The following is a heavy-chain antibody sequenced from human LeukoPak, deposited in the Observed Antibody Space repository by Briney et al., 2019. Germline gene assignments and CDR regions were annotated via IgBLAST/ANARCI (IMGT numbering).Heavy chain of an antibody. CDR3: ASTKHYYGDYLYLEY. D-gene: IGHD4-17*01. Sequence: SETLSLTCTVSGGSISSYYWTWIRQPPGKGLEWIGYIYYSGTTNYNSSLESRVTISVDTSKNQFSLKLRSVTAADTAVYYCASTKHYYGDYLYLEYWGQGTLVTVSS. CDR2: IYYSGTT. V-gene: IGHV4-59*01. CDR1: GGSISSYY. J-gene: IGHJ4*02.